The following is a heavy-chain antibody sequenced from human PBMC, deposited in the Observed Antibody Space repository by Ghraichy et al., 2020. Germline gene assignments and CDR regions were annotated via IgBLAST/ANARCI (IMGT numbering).Heavy chain of an antibody. CDR2: ISYDGSNK. D-gene: IGHD6-19*01. CDR3: ARDREDSSGWYNFGWFDP. J-gene: IGHJ5*02. CDR1: GFTFSSYA. V-gene: IGHV3-30*04. Sequence: GESLNISCAASGFTFSSYAMHWVRQAPGKGLEWVAVISYDGSNKYYADSVKGRFTISRDNSKNTLYLQMNSLRAEDTAVYYCARDREDSSGWYNFGWFDPWGQGTLVTVSS.